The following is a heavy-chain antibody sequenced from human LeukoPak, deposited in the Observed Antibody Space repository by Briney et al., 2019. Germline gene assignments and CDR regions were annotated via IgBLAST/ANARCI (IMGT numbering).Heavy chain of an antibody. CDR2: IYYSGST. CDR3: ARVAQFYYSYMDV. J-gene: IGHJ6*03. D-gene: IGHD5-12*01. Sequence: SETLSLTCTVSGGSISSYYWSWIRQPPGKGLEWIGYIYYSGSTNYNPSLKSRVTISVDTSKNQFSLKLSSVTAADTAVYYCARVAQFYYSYMDVWGKGTTVTISS. CDR1: GGSISSYY. V-gene: IGHV4-59*08.